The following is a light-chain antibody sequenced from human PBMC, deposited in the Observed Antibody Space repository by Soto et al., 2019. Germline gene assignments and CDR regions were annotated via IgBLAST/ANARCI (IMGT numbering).Light chain of an antibody. V-gene: IGKV1-9*01. CDR3: QQFNSYPST. Sequence: IQLTQSPSSLSESVGDRVTITCRASQGISSYLAWYQQKAGKAPKLLIYAASTLQSGVPSRFSGSGSGTDFTLTISSLQPEDFATYYCQQFNSYPSTFGGGTKVEIK. CDR2: AAS. CDR1: QGISSY. J-gene: IGKJ4*01.